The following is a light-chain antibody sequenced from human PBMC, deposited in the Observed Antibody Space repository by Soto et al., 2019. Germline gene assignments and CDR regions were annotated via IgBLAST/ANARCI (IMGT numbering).Light chain of an antibody. CDR3: VAWDDSLNGWV. CDR2: NNN. V-gene: IGLV1-44*01. Sequence: QSVLTQPPSASGTPGQRVTISCSGSSSNIGSNTVNWYQQLPGTAPKLLIYNNNQRPSGVPDRFSGSKSGTSASLAISGLQSEDEADYYCVAWDDSLNGWVFGGGTKLTVL. J-gene: IGLJ3*02. CDR1: SSNIGSNT.